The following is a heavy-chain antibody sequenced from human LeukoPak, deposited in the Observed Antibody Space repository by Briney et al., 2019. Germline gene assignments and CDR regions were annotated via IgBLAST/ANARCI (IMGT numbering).Heavy chain of an antibody. J-gene: IGHJ6*03. D-gene: IGHD4-17*01. CDR3: ARDTLTTVTTYYYYYMDV. CDR2: IKQDGSEK. Sequence: GGSLRLSCAAPGFTFSSYWMSWVRQAPGKGLEWVANIKQDGSEKYYVDSVKGRFTISRDNAKNSLYLQMNSLRAEDTAVYYCARDTLTTVTTYYYYYMDVWGKGTTVTVSS. CDR1: GFTFSSYW. V-gene: IGHV3-7*01.